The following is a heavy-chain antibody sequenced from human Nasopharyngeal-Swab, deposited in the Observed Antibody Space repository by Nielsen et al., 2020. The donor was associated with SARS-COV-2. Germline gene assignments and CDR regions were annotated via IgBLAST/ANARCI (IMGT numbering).Heavy chain of an antibody. CDR2: ISAYNGNT. D-gene: IGHD6-19*01. CDR1: AYTFTTYG. Sequence: ASVQVSCKASAYTFTTYGISWVRHALRQGLEWMGWISAYNGNTNYAQKLHRRVTMTTDTSTITAYMELRSLRSDDTAVYYCARDRESGSGWYSSFYYYYYGMDVWGQGTTVTVSS. J-gene: IGHJ6*02. CDR3: ARDRESGSGWYSSFYYYYYGMDV. V-gene: IGHV1-18*01.